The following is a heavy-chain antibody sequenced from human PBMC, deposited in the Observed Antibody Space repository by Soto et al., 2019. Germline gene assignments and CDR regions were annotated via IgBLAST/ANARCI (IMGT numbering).Heavy chain of an antibody. CDR1: GNSISDYY. CDR3: ARDVGGTVTLEAAFDF. CDR2: IFHNGNT. J-gene: IGHJ3*01. Sequence: QVQLLASGPGLVKPSETLSLTCTVSGNSISDYYWSWIRQPPGKGLEWIGYIFHNGNTNYNPSLTTRVTMSVDTSKNQFSLRLSSVTAADPALYYCARDVGGTVTLEAAFDFGGQGTMVTVS. V-gene: IGHV4-59*01. D-gene: IGHD4-17*01.